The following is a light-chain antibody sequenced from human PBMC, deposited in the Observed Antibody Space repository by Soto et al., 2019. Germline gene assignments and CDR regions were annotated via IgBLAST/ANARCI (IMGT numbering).Light chain of an antibody. CDR2: GAS. V-gene: IGKV1-39*01. Sequence: DIQMTQSPSSLSASVGDRVTITCRASQSISAYLNWYQQKAGKAPKLLIYGASTLQSGVPSRFSGSGSGTDFTLTISSLQAEDFATYYCQQSYTNPPALTFGGGTNVDIK. CDR3: QQSYTNPPALT. CDR1: QSISAY. J-gene: IGKJ4*01.